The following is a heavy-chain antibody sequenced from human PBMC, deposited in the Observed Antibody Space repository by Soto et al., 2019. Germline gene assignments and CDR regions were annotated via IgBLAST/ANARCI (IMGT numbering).Heavy chain of an antibody. CDR1: GYTFTSYG. CDR3: ARDLVSDIVVVVAANRLDFDY. Sequence: GASVKVSCKASGYTFTSYGISWVRQAPGQGLEWMGWISAYNGNTNYAQKLQGRVTMTTDTSTSTAYMELRSLRSDDTAVYYCARDLVSDIVVVVAANRLDFDYWGQGTLVTVSS. V-gene: IGHV1-18*01. D-gene: IGHD2-15*01. J-gene: IGHJ4*02. CDR2: ISAYNGNT.